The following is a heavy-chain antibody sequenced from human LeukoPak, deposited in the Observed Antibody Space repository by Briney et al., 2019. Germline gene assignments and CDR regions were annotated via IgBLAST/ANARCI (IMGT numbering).Heavy chain of an antibody. J-gene: IGHJ6*03. CDR3: ASYGDYLLTYMDV. V-gene: IGHV3-7*03. CDR2: IKQDGSEK. D-gene: IGHD4-17*01. Sequence: GGSLRLSCAASGFTFSSYWMSWVRQAPGKGLEWVANIKQDGSEKYYVDSVKGRFTISRDNAKNSLYLQMNSLRAEDAAVYYCASYGDYLLTYMDVWGKGTTVTVSS. CDR1: GFTFSSYW.